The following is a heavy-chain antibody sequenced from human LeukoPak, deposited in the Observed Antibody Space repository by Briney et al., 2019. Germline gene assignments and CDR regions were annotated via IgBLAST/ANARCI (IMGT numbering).Heavy chain of an antibody. Sequence: ASVKVSCKASGYTFTSHDINWVRQATGQGLEWMGWMNPNSGNTGYAQKFQGRVTMTRNTSISTAYMELSSLRSEDTAVYYCARGKRSGFLNWFDPWGQGTLVTVSS. D-gene: IGHD3-10*01. CDR2: MNPNSGNT. CDR1: GYTFTSHD. V-gene: IGHV1-8*01. J-gene: IGHJ5*02. CDR3: ARGKRSGFLNWFDP.